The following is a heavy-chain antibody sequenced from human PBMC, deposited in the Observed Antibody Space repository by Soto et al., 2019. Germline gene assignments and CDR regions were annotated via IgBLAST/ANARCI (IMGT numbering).Heavy chain of an antibody. J-gene: IGHJ6*02. CDR3: AREDIVVVVAATLGYYYYGMDV. D-gene: IGHD2-15*01. CDR2: ISSSSSYI. Sequence: EVQLVESGGGLVKPGGSLRLSCAASGFTFSSYSMNWVRQAPGKGLEWVSSISSSSSYIYYADSVKGRFTISRDNAKNSLYLQMNSLRAEDTAVYYCAREDIVVVVAATLGYYYYGMDVWGQGTTVTVSS. V-gene: IGHV3-21*01. CDR1: GFTFSSYS.